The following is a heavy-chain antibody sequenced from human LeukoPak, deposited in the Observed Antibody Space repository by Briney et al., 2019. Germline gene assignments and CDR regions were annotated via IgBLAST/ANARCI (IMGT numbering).Heavy chain of an antibody. CDR1: GYSFSSHW. J-gene: IGHJ3*02. D-gene: IGHD3-16*01. CDR2: IDPGDSDT. V-gene: IGHV5-51*01. CDR3: ARQVAEYYDNIGETYAAYDAFDI. Sequence: GESLKISCKGSGYSFSSHWIGWVRQRPGKGLEWMGIIDPGDSDTRYSPSFQGQVTISDDKSISTAYLQWSSLKASDTAMYYCARQVAEYYDNIGETYAAYDAFDIWGQGTMVTVSS.